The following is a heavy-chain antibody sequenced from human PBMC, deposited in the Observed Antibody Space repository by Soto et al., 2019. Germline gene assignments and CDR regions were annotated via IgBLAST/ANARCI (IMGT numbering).Heavy chain of an antibody. CDR3: ARGRGGSCYSCYYYYGMDV. D-gene: IGHD2-15*01. CDR1: GGSISSGGYY. CDR2: IYYSGST. J-gene: IGHJ6*02. V-gene: IGHV4-31*03. Sequence: QVQLQESGPGLVKPSQTLSLTCTVSGGSISSGGYYWSWIRQHPGKGLEWIGYIYYSGSTYYNPSRKCRVTISVDTAKNQFSLKLSSVTAADTAVYYCARGRGGSCYSCYYYYGMDVWGQGTTVTVSS.